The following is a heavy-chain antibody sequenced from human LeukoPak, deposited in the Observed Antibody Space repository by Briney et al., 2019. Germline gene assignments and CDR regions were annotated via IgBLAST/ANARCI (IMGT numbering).Heavy chain of an antibody. CDR1: GGSISSYY. CDR3: ARSGSYEGYNWIDP. D-gene: IGHD1-26*01. CDR2: IYYSGST. J-gene: IGHJ5*02. V-gene: IGHV4-59*08. Sequence: SETLSLTCTVSGGSISSYYWCWIRQPPGKGLEWIGYIYYSGSTNYNPSLKSRVTISVDTSKNQFSLKLSSVTAADTAVYYCARSGSYEGYNWIDPWGQGTLVTVSS.